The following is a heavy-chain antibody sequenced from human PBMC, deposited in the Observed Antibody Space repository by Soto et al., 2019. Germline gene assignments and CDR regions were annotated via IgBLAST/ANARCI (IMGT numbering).Heavy chain of an antibody. CDR2: ISAYNDNT. D-gene: IGHD3-22*01. Sequence: QVQLVQSGAEVKKPGASVKVSCRASGYTLTSDGISWVRQAPGQGLEWMGWISAYNDNTNYAQKLQGRVTMTTDTSTSTAYMELRSLRSDDTAVYHCPRDLSMIVVVMTDYYYGMDVWGQGTTVTVSS. CDR1: GYTLTSDG. CDR3: PRDLSMIVVVMTDYYYGMDV. J-gene: IGHJ6*02. V-gene: IGHV1-18*01.